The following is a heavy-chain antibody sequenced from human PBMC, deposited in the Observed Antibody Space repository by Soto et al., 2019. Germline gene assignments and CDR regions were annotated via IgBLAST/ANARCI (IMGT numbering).Heavy chain of an antibody. D-gene: IGHD3-22*01. CDR3: ARDLSYYYDSSGYYNDY. Sequence: QVQLGQSGAEVKKPGASVKVSCKASGYTFTSYGISWVRQAPGQGLEWMGWISAYNGNTNYAQKLQGRVTMTTDTSTSTDYMELRSPRSDDTAVYYCARDLSYYYDSSGYYNDYWGQGTLVTVSS. CDR1: GYTFTSYG. CDR2: ISAYNGNT. V-gene: IGHV1-18*04. J-gene: IGHJ4*02.